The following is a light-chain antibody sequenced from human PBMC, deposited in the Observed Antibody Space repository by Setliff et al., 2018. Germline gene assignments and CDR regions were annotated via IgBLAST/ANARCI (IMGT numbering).Light chain of an antibody. Sequence: QSALTQPPSASGSPGQSVTISCTGASSDVGGYNDVFRYNYVAWYQQHPGKAPKLIISEVTKRPSGVPDRFSGSKSGNTASLTVSGLQAEDEADYYCLSYTSKTTHALFGGGTKVTVL. CDR3: LSYTSKTTHAL. J-gene: IGLJ2*01. V-gene: IGLV2-8*01. CDR2: EVT. CDR1: SSDVGGYNDVFRYNY.